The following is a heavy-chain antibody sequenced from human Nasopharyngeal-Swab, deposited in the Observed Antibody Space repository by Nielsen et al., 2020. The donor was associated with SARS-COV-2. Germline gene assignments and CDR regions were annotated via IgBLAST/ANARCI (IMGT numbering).Heavy chain of an antibody. CDR3: TRVDVHDAFDM. V-gene: IGHV3-74*01. J-gene: IGHJ3*02. CDR2: INTDASRT. D-gene: IGHD3-16*01. Sequence: GESLKISCAASGFTLSNYWIRWVRQTPGKGLLWVSRINTDASRTNYADSVKGRFTISRDNAKNTVYLQMNSLRGEDTAVYYCTRVDVHDAFDMWGQGTMVTVSS. CDR1: GFTLSNYW.